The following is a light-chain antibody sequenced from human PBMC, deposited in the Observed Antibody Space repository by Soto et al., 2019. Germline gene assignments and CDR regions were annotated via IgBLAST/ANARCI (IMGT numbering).Light chain of an antibody. J-gene: IGKJ5*01. Sequence: GDRVTITCRASQTISSWLAWYQQKPGRSPTILIYAASTLESGVPSRFSGSGSGTDFTLTINSLQPEDFATYYCQQGYTSAITFGQGTRLEI. V-gene: IGKV1-5*01. CDR2: AAS. CDR1: QTISSW. CDR3: QQGYTSAIT.